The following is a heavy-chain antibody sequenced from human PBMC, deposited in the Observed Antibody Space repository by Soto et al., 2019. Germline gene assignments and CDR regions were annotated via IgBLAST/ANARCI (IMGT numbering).Heavy chain of an antibody. CDR2: ISGSGGST. CDR3: AREFGIAVATDYYGMDV. V-gene: IGHV3-23*01. CDR1: GFTFSSYA. Sequence: GGSLRLSCAASGFTFSSYAMSWVRQAPGKGLEWVSAISGSGGSTYYADSVKGRFTISRDNSKNTLYLQMNSLRAEDTAVYYCAREFGIAVATDYYGMDVWGQGTTVTVSS. D-gene: IGHD6-19*01. J-gene: IGHJ6*02.